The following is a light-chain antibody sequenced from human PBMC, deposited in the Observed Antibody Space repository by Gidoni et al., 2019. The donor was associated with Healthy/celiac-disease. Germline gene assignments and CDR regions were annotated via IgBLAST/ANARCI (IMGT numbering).Light chain of an antibody. CDR1: QSISSW. J-gene: IGKJ2*01. Sequence: IQMTQSPSTLSASVGDRVTITCRASQSISSWLAWYQQKPGKAHKLLIYKASSLESGVPSRFSGSGYGTEFTLTISSLQPDDFATYYCQQYNSYPYTFXQXTKLEIK. CDR3: QQYNSYPYT. V-gene: IGKV1-5*03. CDR2: KAS.